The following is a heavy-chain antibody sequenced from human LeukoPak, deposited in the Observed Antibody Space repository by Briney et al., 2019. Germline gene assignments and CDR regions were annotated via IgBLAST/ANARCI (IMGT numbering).Heavy chain of an antibody. CDR1: GYPFSAHF. D-gene: IGHD3-10*01. CDR3: VRGTPTPGMDY. Sequence: ASVRVSCKASGYPFSAHFLNWVRQAPGQGLEWMGNIDTTTGNPRYAQDFTGRFVFSLDTSVSTAYLQIASLKADDTAAYYCVRGTPTPGMDYWGQGTLVTVSS. V-gene: IGHV7-4-1*01. J-gene: IGHJ4*02. CDR2: IDTTTGNP.